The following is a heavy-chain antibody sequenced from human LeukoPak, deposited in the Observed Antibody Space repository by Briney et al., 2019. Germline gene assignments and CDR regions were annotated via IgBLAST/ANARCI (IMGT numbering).Heavy chain of an antibody. CDR3: ARDRGDYAFDY. CDR2: ISSSSSYI. J-gene: IGHJ4*02. D-gene: IGHD4-17*01. CDR1: GFTFSSYS. V-gene: IGHV3-21*01. Sequence: GRSLRLSCAASGFTFSSYSMNWVRQAPGKGLEWVSSISSSSSYIYYADSVKGRFTISRDNAKNSLYLQMNSLRAEDTAVYYCARDRGDYAFDYWGQGTLVTVSS.